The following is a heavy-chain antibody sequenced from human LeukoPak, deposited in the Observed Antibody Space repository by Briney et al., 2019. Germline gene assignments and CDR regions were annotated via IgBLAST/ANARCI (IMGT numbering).Heavy chain of an antibody. CDR2: INHSGST. Sequence: PSETLSLTCAVYGGSFSGYYWSWIRQPPGKGLEWIGEINHSGSTNYNPSLKSRVTISVDTSKNQFSLKLSSVTAADTAVYYCARGPGIAVAGRHGDCYMDVWGKGTTVTVSS. CDR3: ARGPGIAVAGRHGDCYMDV. V-gene: IGHV4-34*01. CDR1: GGSFSGYY. J-gene: IGHJ6*03. D-gene: IGHD6-19*01.